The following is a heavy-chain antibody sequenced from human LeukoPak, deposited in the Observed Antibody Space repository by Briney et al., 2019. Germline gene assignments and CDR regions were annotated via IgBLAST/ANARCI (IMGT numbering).Heavy chain of an antibody. CDR3: ARGAQAAGVFDY. CDR1: GFTFSRFW. J-gene: IGHJ4*02. D-gene: IGHD6-13*01. CDR2: IKQDGSEK. V-gene: IGHV3-7*04. Sequence: GGSLRLSCAASGFTFSRFWMSWVRQAPGKGLEWAANIKQDGSEKYYVDSVKGRFTISRDNAKNSLYLQMNSLRGEDTAVYYCARGAQAAGVFDYWGQGTLVTVSS.